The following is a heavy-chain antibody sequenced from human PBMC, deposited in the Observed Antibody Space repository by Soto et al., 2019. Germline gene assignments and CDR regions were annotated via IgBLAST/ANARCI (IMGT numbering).Heavy chain of an antibody. CDR3: ARGGLYDFWSGYSMDV. CDR1: GGSFSGYY. J-gene: IGHJ6*03. D-gene: IGHD3-3*01. CDR2: INHSGST. V-gene: IGHV4-34*01. Sequence: QVQLQQWGAGLLKPSETLSLTCAVYGGSFSGYYWSWIRQPPGKGLEGIGEINHSGSTNYNPSLKSRVTISVDTSENQFSLKLSSVTAADTAVYYCARGGLYDFWSGYSMDVWDKGTTVTVSS.